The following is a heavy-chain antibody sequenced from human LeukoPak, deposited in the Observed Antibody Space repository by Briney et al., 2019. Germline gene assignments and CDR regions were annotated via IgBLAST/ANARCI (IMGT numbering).Heavy chain of an antibody. CDR1: GGSISSSSYY. Sequence: PSETLSLTCTVSGGSISSSSYYWGWIRQPPGKGLEWIGSIYYSGSTNYNPSLKSRVTISVDTSKNQFSLKLSSVTAADTAVYYCARGPYYDILTGYQPPHYYGMDVWGQGTTVTVSS. CDR3: ARGPYYDILTGYQPPHYYGMDV. V-gene: IGHV4-39*07. J-gene: IGHJ6*02. D-gene: IGHD3-9*01. CDR2: IYYSGST.